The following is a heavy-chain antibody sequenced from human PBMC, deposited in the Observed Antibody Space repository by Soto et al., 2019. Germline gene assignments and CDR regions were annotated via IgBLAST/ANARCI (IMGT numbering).Heavy chain of an antibody. CDR1: GFTFSSYS. Sequence: GGSLRLSCAASGFTFSSYSMNWVRQAPGKGLEWVSYISSSSSTIYYADSVKGRFTISRDNAKNSLYLQMNSLRAEDTAVYYCARDQDCSGGSCLYYYFDYWGQGTLVTVSS. D-gene: IGHD2-15*01. CDR3: ARDQDCSGGSCLYYYFDY. V-gene: IGHV3-48*01. J-gene: IGHJ4*02. CDR2: ISSSSSTI.